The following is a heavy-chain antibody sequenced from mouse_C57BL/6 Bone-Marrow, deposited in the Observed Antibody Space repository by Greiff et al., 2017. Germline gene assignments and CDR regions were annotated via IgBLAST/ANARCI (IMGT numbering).Heavy chain of an antibody. V-gene: IGHV1-50*01. J-gene: IGHJ3*01. CDR1: GYAFTSYW. D-gene: IGHD1-1*01. Sequence: QVQLQQSGAELVKPGASVKLSCKASGYAFTSYWMQWVKQRPGQGLEWIGEIAPSDSYTNYNQKFKGKATLTVDTSSSTAYMQLSSLTSEASAVXYCAGERIITTVVAPFAYWGQGTLVTVSA. CDR2: IAPSDSYT. CDR3: AGERIITTVVAPFAY.